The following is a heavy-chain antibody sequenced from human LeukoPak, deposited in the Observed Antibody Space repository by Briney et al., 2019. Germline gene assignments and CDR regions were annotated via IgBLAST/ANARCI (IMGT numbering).Heavy chain of an antibody. D-gene: IGHD2-2*02. V-gene: IGHV3-53*01. CDR1: GVTVSSNY. CDR3: ARAYPFYYYYGMDV. Sequence: QSVGSLRLSCAASGVTVSSNYMSWVRQAPGKGLEWVSVIYSGGSTYYADSVKGRFTISRDNSKNTLYLQMNSLRAEDTAVYYCARAYPFYYYYGMDVWGQGTTVTVSS. J-gene: IGHJ6*02. CDR2: IYSGGST.